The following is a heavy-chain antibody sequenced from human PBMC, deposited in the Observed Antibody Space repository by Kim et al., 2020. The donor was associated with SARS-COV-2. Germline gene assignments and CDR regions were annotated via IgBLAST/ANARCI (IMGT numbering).Heavy chain of an antibody. J-gene: IGHJ4*02. Sequence: GNPMYAQRFTGRFVFSLDTSGSTAYLQITDLKAEDTAVYYCARVMQWELDYWGQGTLVTVSS. CDR2: GNP. V-gene: IGHV7-4-1*02. CDR3: ARVMQWELDY. D-gene: IGHD3-10*01.